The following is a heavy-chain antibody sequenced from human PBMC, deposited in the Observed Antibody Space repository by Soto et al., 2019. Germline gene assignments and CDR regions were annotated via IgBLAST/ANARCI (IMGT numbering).Heavy chain of an antibody. CDR2: IIPIFGTV. Sequence: QVQLVQSGAEVKKPGPSVKVSCRASEGTFSSYAISWVRQAPGQGLEWMGGIIPIFGTVNYAQKFQGRVTITADESTSTAYMELSSLRSEDTAVYYCARVVTVVKSFHYWYFDLWGRGTLVTVSS. CDR3: ARVVTVVKSFHYWYFDL. D-gene: IGHD2-15*01. V-gene: IGHV1-69*12. J-gene: IGHJ2*01. CDR1: EGTFSSYA.